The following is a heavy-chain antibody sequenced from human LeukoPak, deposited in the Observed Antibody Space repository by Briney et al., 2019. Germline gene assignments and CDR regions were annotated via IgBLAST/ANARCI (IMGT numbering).Heavy chain of an antibody. V-gene: IGHV1-8*01. D-gene: IGHD4-17*01. CDR3: ARGRGDDYGDLMFDP. Sequence: ASVKVSCKAFGYTFTSYDINWVRQATGQGLEWMGWMNPNSGNTGYAQKFQGRVTMTRNTSISTAYMELSSLRSEDTAVYYCARGRGDDYGDLMFDPWGQGTLVTVSS. CDR2: MNPNSGNT. CDR1: GYTFTSYD. J-gene: IGHJ5*02.